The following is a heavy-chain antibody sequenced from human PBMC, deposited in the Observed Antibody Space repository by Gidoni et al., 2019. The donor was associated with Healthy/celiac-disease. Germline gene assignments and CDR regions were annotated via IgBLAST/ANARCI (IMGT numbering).Heavy chain of an antibody. Sequence: QVQLVESGGGVVQPGRSLRLSCAASGFTFSSYAMHWVRQAPGKGLAWVAVISYDGSNKYYADSVKGRFTISRDNSKNTLYLQMNSLRAEDTAVYYCARDVGVYYGSGSYSDYYYYGMDVWGQGTTVTVSS. J-gene: IGHJ6*02. V-gene: IGHV3-30-3*01. CDR2: ISYDGSNK. CDR3: ARDVGVYYGSGSYSDYYYYGMDV. D-gene: IGHD3-10*01. CDR1: GFTFSSYA.